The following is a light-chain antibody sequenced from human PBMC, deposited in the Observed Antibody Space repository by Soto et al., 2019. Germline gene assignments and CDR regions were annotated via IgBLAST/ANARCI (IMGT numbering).Light chain of an antibody. CDR1: QSLSSY. CDR3: QQRSNWPLT. J-gene: IGKJ4*01. V-gene: IGKV3-11*01. Sequence: EIVLTQSPATLSLSPGERATLSCRASQSLSSYLAWYQQKPGQAPRLLIYDASNRATGIPARFSGSGSGTDFTLTIRSIETEDFAGYYCQQRSNWPLTFGGGTKVDIK. CDR2: DAS.